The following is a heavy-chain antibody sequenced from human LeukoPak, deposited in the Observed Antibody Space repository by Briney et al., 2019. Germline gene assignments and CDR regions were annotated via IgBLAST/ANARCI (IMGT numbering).Heavy chain of an antibody. V-gene: IGHV3-48*03. J-gene: IGHJ4*02. CDR2: ISSSGSTI. CDR3: ARDLKEFGY. Sequence: GGSLRLSCAASGFTFSSYEMSWVRQAPGKGREWVSYISSSGSTIYYADSVKGRFTISRDNAKNSLYLQMNSMRAEDTAVYYCARDLKEFGYWGQGTLVTVSS. CDR1: GFTFSSYE.